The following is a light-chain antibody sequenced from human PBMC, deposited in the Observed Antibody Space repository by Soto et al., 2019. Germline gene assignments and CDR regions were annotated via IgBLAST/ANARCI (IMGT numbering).Light chain of an antibody. CDR3: QQTYSTLSCT. CDR2: AAS. CDR1: ESIARH. V-gene: IGKV1-39*01. J-gene: IGKJ5*01. Sequence: DIQMTQSPSSLSASVGDRVTLTCRASESIARHLTWYQQKPGKAPKLLIYAASTWPNGFPSRFSGGGSGTDFTLTISNLQPEDFATYYCQQTYSTLSCTFGQGTRLEIK.